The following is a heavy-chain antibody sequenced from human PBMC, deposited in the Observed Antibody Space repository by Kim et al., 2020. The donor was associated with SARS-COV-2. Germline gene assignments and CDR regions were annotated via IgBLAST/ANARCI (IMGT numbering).Heavy chain of an antibody. J-gene: IGHJ5*02. D-gene: IGHD6-13*01. Sequence: GGSLRLSCAASGFTFSSYAMHWVRQAPGKGLEWVAVISYDGSNKYYADSVKGRFTISRDNSKNTLYLQMNSLRAEDTAAYYCASGPGGYRGWFDPWGQGTLVTVSS. V-gene: IGHV3-30*04. CDR3: ASGPGGYRGWFDP. CDR1: GFTFSSYA. CDR2: ISYDGSNK.